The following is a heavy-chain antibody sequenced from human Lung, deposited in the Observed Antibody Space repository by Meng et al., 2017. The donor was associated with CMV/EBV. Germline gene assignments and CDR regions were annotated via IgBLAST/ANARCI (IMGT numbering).Heavy chain of an antibody. CDR3: ARVQFLETANDAFDL. CDR1: GYTFTGYY. V-gene: IGHV1-2*02. Sequence: ASVXVSXKASGYTFTGYYMHWVRQAPGQGLEWMGWIHPYTGDTNYAQKFQGRVIMTRDMSINTVYMELSRLRSDDTAVYYCARVQFLETANDAFDLWGQGTMVTVSS. J-gene: IGHJ3*01. D-gene: IGHD2-21*01. CDR2: IHPYTGDT.